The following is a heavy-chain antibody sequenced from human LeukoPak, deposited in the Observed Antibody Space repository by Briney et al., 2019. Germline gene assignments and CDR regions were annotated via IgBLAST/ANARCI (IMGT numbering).Heavy chain of an antibody. V-gene: IGHV3-30-3*01. J-gene: IGHJ4*02. CDR3: ARVGYYASGPFSYFDY. Sequence: GGSLRLSCAASGFTFTGYAMHWVRQAPGKGLEWVAVISYDGSNEYYADSVKGRFTISRDNSKNTLYLQMNSLSVEDTAVYYCARVGYYASGPFSYFDYWGQGTLVTVSS. D-gene: IGHD3-10*01. CDR2: ISYDGSNE. CDR1: GFTFTGYA.